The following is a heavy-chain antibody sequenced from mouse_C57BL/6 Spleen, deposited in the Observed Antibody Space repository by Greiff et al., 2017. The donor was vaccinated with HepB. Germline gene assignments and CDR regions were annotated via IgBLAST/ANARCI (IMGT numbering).Heavy chain of an antibody. J-gene: IGHJ2*01. CDR3: ARAGYYGSSYYFDY. CDR1: GFTFSDYY. CDR2: INYDGSST. V-gene: IGHV5-16*01. Sequence: EVKVVESEGGLVQPGSSMKLSCTASGFTFSDYYMAWVRQVPEKGLEWVANINYDGSSTYYLDSLKSRFIISRDNAKNILYLQMSSLKSEDTATYYCARAGYYGSSYYFDYWGQGTTLTVSS. D-gene: IGHD1-1*01.